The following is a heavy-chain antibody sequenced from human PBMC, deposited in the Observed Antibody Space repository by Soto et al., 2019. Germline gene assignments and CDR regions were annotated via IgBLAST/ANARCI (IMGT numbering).Heavy chain of an antibody. D-gene: IGHD6-6*01. V-gene: IGHV3-21*01. CDR2: ISSSSSYI. J-gene: IGHJ5*02. CDR3: ARVDEYSSSSGVEWFDP. Sequence: PGGSLRLSCAASGFTFSSYSMNWVRQAPGKGLGWVSSISSSSSYIYYADSVKGRFTISRDDAKNSLYLQMNSLRAEDTAVYYCARVDEYSSSSGVEWFDPWGQGTLVTVSS. CDR1: GFTFSSYS.